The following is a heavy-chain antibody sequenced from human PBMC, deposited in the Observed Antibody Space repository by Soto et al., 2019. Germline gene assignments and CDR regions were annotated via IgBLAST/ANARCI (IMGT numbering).Heavy chain of an antibody. CDR2: ISGSGGST. CDR1: GFTFSNYA. D-gene: IGHD6-13*01. Sequence: EGSLRLSGAAGGFTFSNYAVTWVRQAPGKGLEWVSTISGSGGSTYYADSVKGRFTSSRDNSKNTLYLQMNSLRAEDTAVYYCAKDQGSSWYEIDYWGQGTLVTVSS. V-gene: IGHV3-23*01. CDR3: AKDQGSSWYEIDY. J-gene: IGHJ4*02.